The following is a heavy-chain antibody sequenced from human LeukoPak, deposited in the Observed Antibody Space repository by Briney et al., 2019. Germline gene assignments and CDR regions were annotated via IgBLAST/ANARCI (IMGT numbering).Heavy chain of an antibody. CDR1: GYTFTGYY. CDR3: ARESRMVRGVIITGWFDP. V-gene: IGHV1-2*02. CDR2: INPNSGGT. J-gene: IGHJ5*02. D-gene: IGHD3-10*01. Sequence: ASVKVSCKASGYTFTGYYMHWVRQAPGQGLEWMGWINPNSGGTNYAQKFQGRVTRTRAMSISTAYMELSRLRADDTAVYYCARESRMVRGVIITGWFDPWGQGTLVTVSS.